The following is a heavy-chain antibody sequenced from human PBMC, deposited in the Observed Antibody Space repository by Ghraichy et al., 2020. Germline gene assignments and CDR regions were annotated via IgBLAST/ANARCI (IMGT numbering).Heavy chain of an antibody. J-gene: IGHJ4*02. CDR1: SFTFSYFG. CDR2: ISPSNNYI. CDR3: ATQLVWFGDVLNY. V-gene: IGHV3-21*01. Sequence: GESLNISCAASSFTFSYFGMDWVRQAPGKGLEWVSSISPSNNYIYYADSVKGRFIISRDNAKNSLYLQMNSLRAEDTAVYYCATQLVWFGDVLNYWGQGAPVTVAS. D-gene: IGHD3-10*01.